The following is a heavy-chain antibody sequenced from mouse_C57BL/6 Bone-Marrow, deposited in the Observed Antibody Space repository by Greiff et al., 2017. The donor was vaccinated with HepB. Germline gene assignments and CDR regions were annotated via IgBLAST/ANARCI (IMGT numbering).Heavy chain of an antibody. J-gene: IGHJ2*01. Sequence: QVQLQQSGPELVKPGASVKISCKASGYAFSSSWMNWVKQRPGKGLEWIGRIYPGDGDTNYNGKFKGKATLTADKSSSTAYMQLSSLTYEDSAVYFCARHGSSYPYYFDYWGQGTTLTVSS. D-gene: IGHD1-1*01. CDR2: IYPGDGDT. V-gene: IGHV1-82*01. CDR3: ARHGSSYPYYFDY. CDR1: GYAFSSSW.